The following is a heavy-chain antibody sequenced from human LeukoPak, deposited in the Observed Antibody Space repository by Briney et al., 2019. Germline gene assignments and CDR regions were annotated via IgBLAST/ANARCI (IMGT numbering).Heavy chain of an antibody. Sequence: ASVKVSCKVSGYTLTELSMHWVRQAPGQGLEWMGWISAYNGNTNYAQKLQGRVTMTTDTSTSTAYMELRSLRSDDTAVYYCARARYYGSGSFYGMDVWGQGTTVTVSS. CDR1: GYTLTELS. V-gene: IGHV1-18*01. CDR3: ARARYYGSGSFYGMDV. J-gene: IGHJ6*02. CDR2: ISAYNGNT. D-gene: IGHD3-10*01.